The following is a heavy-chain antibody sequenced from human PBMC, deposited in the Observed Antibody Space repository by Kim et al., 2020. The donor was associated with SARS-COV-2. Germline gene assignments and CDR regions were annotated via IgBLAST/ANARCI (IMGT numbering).Heavy chain of an antibody. J-gene: IGHJ4*02. D-gene: IGHD3-16*02. CDR3: ARHYDYVWGSYRFPTTPDY. CDR1: GYSFTSYW. Sequence: GESLKISCKGSGYSFTSYWIGWVRQMPGKGLEWMGIIYPGDSDTRYSPTFQGQVTISADKSISTAYLQWSSLKASDTAMYYCARHYDYVWGSYRFPTTPDYWGQGTLVTVSS. CDR2: IYPGDSDT. V-gene: IGHV5-51*01.